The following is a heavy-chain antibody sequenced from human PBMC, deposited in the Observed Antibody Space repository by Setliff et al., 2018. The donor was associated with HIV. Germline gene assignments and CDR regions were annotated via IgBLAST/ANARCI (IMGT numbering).Heavy chain of an antibody. J-gene: IGHJ5*02. V-gene: IGHV1-24*01. CDR1: GYTLTELS. Sequence: GASVKVSCKVSGYTLTELSMHWVRQAPGKGLEWMGGFDPEDGETIYAQKFQGRVTMTEDTSTDTAYMELSSLRSEDTAVYYCATSPPVAGTLHWFDPWGQVSDGHRLL. CDR3: ATSPPVAGTLHWFDP. D-gene: IGHD6-19*01. CDR2: FDPEDGET.